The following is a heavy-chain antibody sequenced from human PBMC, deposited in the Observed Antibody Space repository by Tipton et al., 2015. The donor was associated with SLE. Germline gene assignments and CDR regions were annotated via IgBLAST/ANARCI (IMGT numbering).Heavy chain of an antibody. CDR3: ARGGGFIGDAFDI. D-gene: IGHD1-26*01. V-gene: IGHV4-34*01. Sequence: TLSLTCAVYGGSFSGYYWSWIRQPPGKGLEWIGEISHRGSTSYNPSLKSRVTISVDTSKNQFSLKLSSVTAADTAVYYCARGGGFIGDAFDIWGQGTMVTVSS. CDR2: ISHRGST. J-gene: IGHJ3*02. CDR1: GGSFSGYY.